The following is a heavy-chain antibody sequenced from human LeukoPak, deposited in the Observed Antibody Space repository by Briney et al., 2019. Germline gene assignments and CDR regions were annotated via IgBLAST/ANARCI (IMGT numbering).Heavy chain of an antibody. D-gene: IGHD5-18*01. CDR1: GYSFTSFG. J-gene: IGHJ4*02. CDR2: ISAFHGHT. V-gene: IGHV1-18*01. CDR3: VRDRVGYTYAYPFDL. Sequence: ASVKVSCKSSGYSFTSFGLSWVRQAPGQGLEWMTWISAFHGHTHFAQKFQGRVTVSTDTSTSTAYLELRSLRSDYTAVYYCVRDRVGYTYAYPFDLWGQGTLVTVSS.